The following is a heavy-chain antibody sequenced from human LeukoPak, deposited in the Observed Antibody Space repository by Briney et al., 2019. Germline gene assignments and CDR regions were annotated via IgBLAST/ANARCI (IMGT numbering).Heavy chain of an antibody. D-gene: IGHD3-16*01. CDR3: ARDGASTFSGTY. Sequence: PGGSLRLSCAASGFTVSSNCMSWVRQAPGRGPEWVSVIYSGGTTYYADSVKGRFTISRDNSNNTLFLQKNSLTAEDTAVYYCARDGASTFSGTYWGQGTLVTVSS. CDR2: IYSGGTT. J-gene: IGHJ4*02. CDR1: GFTVSSNC. V-gene: IGHV3-66*01.